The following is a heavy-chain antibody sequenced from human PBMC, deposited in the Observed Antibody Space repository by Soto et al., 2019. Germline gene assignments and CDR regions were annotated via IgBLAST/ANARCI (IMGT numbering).Heavy chain of an antibody. Sequence: SETLCLTGAVSCGSIISGGYSWSWIRQPPGKGLEWIVYIYHSGSTYYNPSLKSRVTISVDRSKNQFSLKLSSVTAADTAVYYCASWGPHTVTTSGADYWGQGTLVTVSS. J-gene: IGHJ4*02. CDR1: CGSIISGGYS. V-gene: IGHV4-30-2*01. D-gene: IGHD4-17*01. CDR2: IYHSGST. CDR3: ASWGPHTVTTSGADY.